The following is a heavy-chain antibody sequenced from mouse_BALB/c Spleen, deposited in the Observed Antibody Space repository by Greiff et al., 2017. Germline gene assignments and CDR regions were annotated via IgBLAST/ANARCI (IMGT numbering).Heavy chain of an antibody. Sequence: VQLQESGPELVKPGASVKISCKASGYAFSSSWMNWVKQRPGQGLEWIGRIYPGDGDTNYNGKFKGKATLTADKSSSTAYMQLSSLTSVDSAVYFCASYGYGFDYWGQGTTLTVSS. CDR2: IYPGDGDT. V-gene: IGHV1-82*01. J-gene: IGHJ2*01. D-gene: IGHD1-2*01. CDR1: GYAFSSSW. CDR3: ASYGYGFDY.